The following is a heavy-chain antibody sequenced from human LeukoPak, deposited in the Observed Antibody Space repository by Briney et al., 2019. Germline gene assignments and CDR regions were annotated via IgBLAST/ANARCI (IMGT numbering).Heavy chain of an antibody. D-gene: IGHD2-2*01. Sequence: ASETLSLTCTVSGGSISSSSYYWGWIRQPPGKGLEWIGSIYYSGSTYCNPSLKSRVTISVDTSKNQFSLKLSSVTAADTAVYYCARAPLVVPAAKNWFDPWGQGTLVTVSS. V-gene: IGHV4-39*07. J-gene: IGHJ5*02. CDR1: GGSISSSSYY. CDR3: ARAPLVVPAAKNWFDP. CDR2: IYYSGST.